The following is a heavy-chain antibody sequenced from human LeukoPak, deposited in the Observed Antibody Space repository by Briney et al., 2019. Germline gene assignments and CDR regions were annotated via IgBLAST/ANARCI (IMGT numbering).Heavy chain of an antibody. D-gene: IGHD1-26*01. CDR2: INSDGTTT. Sequence: GGSLRLSCAASGFTFSSHWMHWVRQAPGKGLVWVSRINSDGTTTNYADSVKGRFAIPRDNAKNTLYLQMNSLRAEDTAVYYCARDEVGATPVDYWGQGTLVTVSS. CDR1: GFTFSSHW. CDR3: ARDEVGATPVDY. V-gene: IGHV3-74*01. J-gene: IGHJ4*02.